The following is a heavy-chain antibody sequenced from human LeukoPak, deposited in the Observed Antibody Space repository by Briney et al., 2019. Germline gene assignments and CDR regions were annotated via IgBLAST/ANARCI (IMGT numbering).Heavy chain of an antibody. CDR3: ARAYSSGWPSSRYYYGMDV. J-gene: IGHJ6*02. Sequence: ASVKLSCKASGYTFTSYGISWVRQAPGQGLEWMGWISAYNGNTNYAQKLQGRVTMTTDTSTSTAYMELRSLRSDDTAVYYCARAYSSGWPSSRYYYGMDVWGQGTTVTVSS. CDR1: GYTFTSYG. CDR2: ISAYNGNT. V-gene: IGHV1-18*01. D-gene: IGHD6-19*01.